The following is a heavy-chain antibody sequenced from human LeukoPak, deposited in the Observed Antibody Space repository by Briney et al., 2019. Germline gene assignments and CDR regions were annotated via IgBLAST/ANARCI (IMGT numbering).Heavy chain of an antibody. J-gene: IGHJ4*02. CDR3: TRVGYIDEGIDY. Sequence: GGSLRLSSVASGFPFSSYWMTWDRQAPGKGLEWVANIKQDGSKKSYVDSVKGRFTISRDNAKNSLYLQMNSLRAEDTAIYYCTRVGYIDEGIDYWGQGTLVTVSS. D-gene: IGHD5-24*01. CDR2: IKQDGSKK. CDR1: GFPFSSYW. V-gene: IGHV3-7*04.